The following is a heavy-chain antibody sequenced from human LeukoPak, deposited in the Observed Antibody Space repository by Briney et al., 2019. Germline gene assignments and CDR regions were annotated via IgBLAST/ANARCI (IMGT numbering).Heavy chain of an antibody. Sequence: SQTLSLTCAISGDSVSSNNAAWHWIRQSPSRGLEWLGRTYYNAKWYIDYEATVKSRIIINADTSKNQFSLHLNSVIPEDAAVYYCSRSFAYYYDGSGYHPFDYWGQGTLVTVSS. CDR3: SRSFAYYYDGSGYHPFDY. J-gene: IGHJ4*02. CDR1: GDSVSSNNAA. V-gene: IGHV6-1*01. CDR2: TYYNAKWYI. D-gene: IGHD3-22*01.